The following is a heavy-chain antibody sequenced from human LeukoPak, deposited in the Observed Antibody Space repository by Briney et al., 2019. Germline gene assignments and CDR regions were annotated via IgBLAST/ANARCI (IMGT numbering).Heavy chain of an antibody. J-gene: IGHJ3*02. CDR1: GGSISSSSYY. D-gene: IGHD2-21*01. CDR2: IYYSGTT. V-gene: IGHV4-39*07. Sequence: SETLSLTCTVSGGSISSSSYYWGWIRQPPGKGLEWIGSIYYSGTTYYNPSLKSRVTISLDTSKNQFSLKLSSVTAADTAMYYCASFFISFVVVDIWGQGTMVTVSS. CDR3: ASFFISFVVVDI.